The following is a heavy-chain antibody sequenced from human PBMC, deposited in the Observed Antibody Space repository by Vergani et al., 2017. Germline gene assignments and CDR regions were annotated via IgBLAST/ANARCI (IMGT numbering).Heavy chain of an antibody. J-gene: IGHJ4*02. CDR2: ISSSSSYI. Sequence: VHLVESGGGVVQPGRSLRLSCVVSGFTSSYYGMHWVRQAPGKGLEWVSSISSSSSYIYYADSVKGRFTISRDNAKNSLYLQMNSLRAEDTAVYYCARDPPYDFWSGYYTHFDYWGQGTLVTVSS. D-gene: IGHD3-3*01. CDR1: GFTSSYYG. CDR3: ARDPPYDFWSGYYTHFDY. V-gene: IGHV3-21*01.